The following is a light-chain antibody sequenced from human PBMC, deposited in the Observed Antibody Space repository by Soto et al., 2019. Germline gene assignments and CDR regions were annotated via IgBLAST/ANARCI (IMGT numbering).Light chain of an antibody. J-gene: IGLJ1*01. CDR1: SSDFGSYYP. Sequence: QSVLTQPASMSGSPGQSITISCTGTSSDFGSYYPVSWFQQHPGKAPKLIIYEANKRPSGVSDRFSGSKSGNTASLTISGLQAADEAEYYCCSYAGDTTFFVFGPGTKVTVL. CDR2: EAN. V-gene: IGLV2-23*01. CDR3: CSYAGDTTFFV.